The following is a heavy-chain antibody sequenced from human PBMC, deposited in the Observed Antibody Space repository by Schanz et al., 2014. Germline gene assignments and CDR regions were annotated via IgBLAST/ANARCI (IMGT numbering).Heavy chain of an antibody. CDR2: VSHDGFTK. Sequence: VHLVESGGGVVQPGGSLRLSCVASGFSFSGFAVHWVRQAPGKGLEWVSIVSHDGFTKHYADSVRGRFTLSRDNSKNTVYLQMNSLRAEDTALYFCATDYSGGGCHIWGQGTMVTVSS. V-gene: IGHV3-30*04. CDR3: ATDYSGGGCHI. D-gene: IGHD6-19*01. J-gene: IGHJ3*02. CDR1: GFSFSGFA.